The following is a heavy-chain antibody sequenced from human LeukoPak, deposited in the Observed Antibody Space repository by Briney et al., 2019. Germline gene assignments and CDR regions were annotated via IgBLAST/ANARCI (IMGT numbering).Heavy chain of an antibody. J-gene: IGHJ2*01. V-gene: IGHV3-9*01. CDR3: AREGFSSSWDNWYFDL. D-gene: IGHD6-13*01. Sequence: GGSLRLSCAASGFTFDDYAMHWVRQAPGKGLEWVSGISWNSGSIGYADSVKGRFTISRENAKNSLYLQMSSLRAGDTAIYYCAREGFSSSWDNWYFDLWGRGTLVTVSS. CDR2: ISWNSGSI. CDR1: GFTFDDYA.